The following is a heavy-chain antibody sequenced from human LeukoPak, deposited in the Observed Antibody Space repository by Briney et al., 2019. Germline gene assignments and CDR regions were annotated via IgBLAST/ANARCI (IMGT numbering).Heavy chain of an antibody. V-gene: IGHV4-30-4*01. CDR3: ARHYSSSSAFDI. CDR2: IYYSGST. CDR1: GGSISSGDYY. J-gene: IGHJ3*02. D-gene: IGHD6-13*01. Sequence: SETLSLTCTVSGGSISSGDYYWSWLRQPPGKGLEWIGYIYYSGSTYYNPSLKSRVTISVDTSKNQFSLKLSSVTAADTAVYYCARHYSSSSAFDIWGQGTMVTVSS.